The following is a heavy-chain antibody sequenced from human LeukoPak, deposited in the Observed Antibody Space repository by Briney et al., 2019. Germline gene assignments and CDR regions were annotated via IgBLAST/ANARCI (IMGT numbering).Heavy chain of an antibody. CDR2: ISYDGSNK. CDR3: ARVTRVRGVIYFDY. J-gene: IGHJ4*02. Sequence: SGGSLRLSCAASGFTFSSYAMHWVRQAPRKGLGRVAVISYDGSNKYYADSVKGRFTISRDNSKNTLYLQMNSLRAEDTAVYYCARVTRVRGVIYFDYWGQGTLVTVSS. CDR1: GFTFSSYA. V-gene: IGHV3-30-3*01. D-gene: IGHD3-10*01.